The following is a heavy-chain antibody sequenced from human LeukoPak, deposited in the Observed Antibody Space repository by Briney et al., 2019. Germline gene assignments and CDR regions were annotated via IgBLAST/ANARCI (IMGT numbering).Heavy chain of an antibody. Sequence: GGSLRLSCAASGFTFSSYAMHWVRQAPGKGLEWVAVISYDGSNKYYADSVKGGFTISRDNSKNTLYLQMNSLRAEDTAVYYCAREEAGRVVPFFDYWGQGTLVTVSS. CDR2: ISYDGSNK. D-gene: IGHD3-10*01. CDR3: AREEAGRVVPFFDY. CDR1: GFTFSSYA. J-gene: IGHJ4*02. V-gene: IGHV3-30-3*01.